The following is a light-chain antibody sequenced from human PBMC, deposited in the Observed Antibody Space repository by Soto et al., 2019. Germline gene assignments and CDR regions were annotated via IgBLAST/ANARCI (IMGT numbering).Light chain of an antibody. Sequence: QRTQSPSSLSASVGDIVTITCRASQTISNYLSWYQQKPGKAPKLLISDASSLEPGVPSRFSGSGSGTEFTLSINSLQPDDFATYYCQQCYIYWTFGQGTKVDI. CDR2: DAS. V-gene: IGKV1-39*01. CDR3: QQCYIYWT. J-gene: IGKJ1*01. CDR1: QTISNY.